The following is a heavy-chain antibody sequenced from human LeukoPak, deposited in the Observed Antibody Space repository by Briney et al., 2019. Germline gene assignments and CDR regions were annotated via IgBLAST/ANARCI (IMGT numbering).Heavy chain of an antibody. V-gene: IGHV3-74*01. J-gene: IGHJ4*02. CDR1: GFTFNSYW. CDR3: VKDRTTVTLFDY. CDR2: IKTDGSFS. Sequence: GGSLRLSCATSGFTFNSYWMHWVRQAPGKGLVWVSRIKTDGSFSDYADAVKGRFTISRDNAKNTLYLQMNSLRAEDSAVYYCVKDRTTVTLFDYWGQGALVTVSS. D-gene: IGHD4-17*01.